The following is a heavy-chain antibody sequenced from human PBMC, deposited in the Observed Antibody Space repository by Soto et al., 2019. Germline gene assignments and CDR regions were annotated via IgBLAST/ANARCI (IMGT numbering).Heavy chain of an antibody. V-gene: IGHV1-24*01. CDR2: FDPEDGET. J-gene: IGHJ6*02. CDR1: GYTLTELS. CDR3: APLYNGNYYYGMDV. Sequence: ASVKVSCKVSGYTLTELSMHWVRQAPGKGLEWMGGFDPEDGETIYAQKFQGRVTMTEDTSTDTAYMELSSLRSEDTAVYYCAPLYNGNYYYGMDVWGQGTTVTVS. D-gene: IGHD1-20*01.